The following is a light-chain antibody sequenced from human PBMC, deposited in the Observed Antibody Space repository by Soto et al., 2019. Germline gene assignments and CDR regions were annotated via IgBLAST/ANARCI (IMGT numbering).Light chain of an antibody. CDR3: GAWDGSLSVVL. Sequence: QSVLTQPPSVSAAPGQKVTISCSGSSANIGRKYVSWYQHLPGTAPKLVIYDSDRRPSEIPDRFSGSKSGTSATLDITGLQTGDEADYYCGAWDGSLSVVLFGGGTKVTVL. V-gene: IGLV1-51*01. CDR1: SANIGRKY. CDR2: DSD. J-gene: IGLJ2*01.